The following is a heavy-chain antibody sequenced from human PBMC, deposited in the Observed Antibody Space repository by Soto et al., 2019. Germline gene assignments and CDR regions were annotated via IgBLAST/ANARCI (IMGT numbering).Heavy chain of an antibody. Sequence: EVQLVESGGGLVQPGGSLRLSCAASGFIFSHYWMSWVRQAPGKGLEWVANIKEDGSERYYVDSVKGRFIISRDNAKNSLYLQMNSLRAEDTAVYYCARATGADKEDYWGQGTLVTVSS. V-gene: IGHV3-7*04. J-gene: IGHJ4*02. CDR2: IKEDGSER. CDR1: GFIFSHYW. D-gene: IGHD3-10*01. CDR3: ARATGADKEDY.